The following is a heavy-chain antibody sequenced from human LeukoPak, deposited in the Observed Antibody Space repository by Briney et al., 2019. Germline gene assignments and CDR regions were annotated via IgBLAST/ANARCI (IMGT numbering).Heavy chain of an antibody. CDR3: AKDGMVGATTGLFYFDY. J-gene: IGHJ4*02. V-gene: IGHV3-30*02. CDR2: IRYDGNNQ. D-gene: IGHD1-26*01. Sequence: PGGSLRLSCAASGFTFSRYGLLWVRLAPGKGLDVLAFIRYDGNNQYYADSVKGRFTISRDNSKNMFYLQMNSLRDEDTAVYYCAKDGMVGATTGLFYFDYWGQGILVTVSS. CDR1: GFTFSRYG.